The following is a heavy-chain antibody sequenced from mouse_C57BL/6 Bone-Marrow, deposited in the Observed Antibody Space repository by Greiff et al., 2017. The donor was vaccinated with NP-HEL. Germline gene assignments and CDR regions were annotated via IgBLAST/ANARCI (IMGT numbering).Heavy chain of an antibody. V-gene: IGHV7-3*01. CDR2: IRNKANGYTT. D-gene: IGHD1-1*01. Sequence: EVQGVESGGGLVQPGGSLSLSCAASGFTFTDYYMSWVRQPPGKALEWLGFIRNKANGYTTEYSASVKGRFTISRDNSKSILYLQMNALRAEDSATYHCARYLYYYGSSYGAMDYWGQGTSVTVSS. J-gene: IGHJ4*01. CDR1: GFTFTDYY. CDR3: ARYLYYYGSSYGAMDY.